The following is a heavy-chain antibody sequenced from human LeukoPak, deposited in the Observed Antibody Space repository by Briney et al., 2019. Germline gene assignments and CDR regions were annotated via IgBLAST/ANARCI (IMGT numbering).Heavy chain of an antibody. J-gene: IGHJ5*02. CDR2: INHTGST. Sequence: SETLSLTCAVYGGSFSGYYWSWIRQPPGKGLEWIGEINHTGSTNYNPSLKSRVTISVDTSKNQFSLKLSSVTAADTAVYYCASRNQYYDTSGFLPWGQGALVTVSS. D-gene: IGHD3-22*01. CDR1: GGSFSGYY. V-gene: IGHV4-34*01. CDR3: ASRNQYYDTSGFLP.